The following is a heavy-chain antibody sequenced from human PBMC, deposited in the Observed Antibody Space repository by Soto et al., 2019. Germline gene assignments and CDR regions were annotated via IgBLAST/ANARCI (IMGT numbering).Heavy chain of an antibody. D-gene: IGHD2-2*01. CDR1: GFTFSSYS. Sequence: GGSLRLSCAASGFTFSSYSMNWVRQAPGKGLEWVSSISSSSSYIYYADSVKGRFIISREDSENTLYLQMNSLKTEDTAVYYCRWALDCSSSSCIDHWGQGTLVTVSS. J-gene: IGHJ4*02. CDR2: ISSSSSYI. CDR3: RWALDCSSSSCIDH. V-gene: IGHV3-21*03.